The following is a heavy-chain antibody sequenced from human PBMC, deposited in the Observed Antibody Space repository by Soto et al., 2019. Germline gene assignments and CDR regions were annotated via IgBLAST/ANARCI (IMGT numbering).Heavy chain of an antibody. D-gene: IGHD1-20*01. CDR1: GYTFTSYG. V-gene: IGHV1-18*01. CDR3: ARVVTITGIPYYYYYMDV. Sequence: ASVKVSCKASGYTFTSYGISWVRQAPGQGLEWMGWISAYNGNTNYAQKLQGRVTMTTDTSTSTAYMELRSLRSDDTAVYYCARVVTITGIPYYYYYMDVWAKGPRSPSP. CDR2: ISAYNGNT. J-gene: IGHJ6*03.